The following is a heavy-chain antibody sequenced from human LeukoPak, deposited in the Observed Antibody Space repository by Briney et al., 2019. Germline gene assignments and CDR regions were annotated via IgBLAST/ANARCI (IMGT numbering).Heavy chain of an antibody. Sequence: AGGSLRLSCAASGFTFSSYGMHWVRQAPGKGLEWVAVISYDGSDKYYADSVKGRFTISRDNSKNTLDLQMNSLRAEDTAVYYCARDRGSYRNFDWFDPWGQGTLVTVSS. D-gene: IGHD1-26*01. V-gene: IGHV3-30*03. CDR1: GFTFSSYG. CDR3: ARDRGSYRNFDWFDP. J-gene: IGHJ5*02. CDR2: ISYDGSDK.